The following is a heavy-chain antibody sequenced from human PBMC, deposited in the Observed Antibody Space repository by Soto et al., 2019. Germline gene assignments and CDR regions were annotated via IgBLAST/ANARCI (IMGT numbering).Heavy chain of an antibody. J-gene: IGHJ4*02. CDR1: GFSFSSYW. D-gene: IGHD5-18*01. CDR2: INEDGSQK. V-gene: IGHV3-7*01. Sequence: PWGSLRLSCASSGFSFSSYWMTWVRQAPGKGLEWVALINEDGSQKYYVGSVKGRFIISRDNAKDSVYMQMDSLRAGDTAVYFCARVGRYGWDFDHWGQGTLVTVSS. CDR3: ARVGRYGWDFDH.